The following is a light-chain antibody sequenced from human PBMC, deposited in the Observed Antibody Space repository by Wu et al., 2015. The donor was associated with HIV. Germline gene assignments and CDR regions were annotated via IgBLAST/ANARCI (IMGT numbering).Light chain of an antibody. CDR1: QSVRRD. CDR3: QQYNKRPPWT. Sequence: EIVMTQSPATLSVSPGESTTLSCRASQSVRRDLAWYQQKPGQAPRLLICGASTRATGIPARFSGSGSGTEFTLTISSMQSEDSAVYYCQQYNKRPPWTFGQGTKVE. J-gene: IGKJ1*01. V-gene: IGKV3-15*01. CDR2: GAS.